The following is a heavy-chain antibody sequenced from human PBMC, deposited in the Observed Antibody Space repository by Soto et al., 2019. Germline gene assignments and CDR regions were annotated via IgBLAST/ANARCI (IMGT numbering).Heavy chain of an antibody. CDR1: GFKYSDYW. V-gene: IGHV3-7*03. Sequence: GGSLIPSCASSGFKYSDYWMSWVRQAPGKGLEWVGNIKHDTSEAHYADSVKGRFTITRDNIKNFLFLQMNGLRSDDTASYYCARDGLLFSGPYRPSRFDYWGLGTLVTVSS. CDR2: IKHDTSEA. CDR3: ARDGLLFSGPYRPSRFDY. D-gene: IGHD3-16*02. J-gene: IGHJ4*02.